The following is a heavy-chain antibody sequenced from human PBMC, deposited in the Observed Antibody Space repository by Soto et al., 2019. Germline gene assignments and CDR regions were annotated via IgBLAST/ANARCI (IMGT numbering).Heavy chain of an antibody. V-gene: IGHV4-4*02. CDR2: IFHNGAT. CDR1: GGSIINSDW. Sequence: QVQLQESGPGLVKPSGTLSLTCAVSGGSIINSDWRSWVRQPPGKGLEWIGEIFHNGATNYNPSLKSRVTISVDKSKNQFSLNLTSVTAADTAVYYCASRPSNFDFWGQGTLVTVSS. J-gene: IGHJ4*02. CDR3: ASRPSNFDF.